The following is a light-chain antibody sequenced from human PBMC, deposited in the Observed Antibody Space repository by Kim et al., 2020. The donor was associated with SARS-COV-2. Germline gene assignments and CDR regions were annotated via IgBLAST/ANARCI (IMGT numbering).Light chain of an antibody. Sequence: HSVTISCTGTSSDVGGYNYVSWYQQHPGKAPKLMIYEVSKRPSGVPDRFSGSKSGNTASLTVSGLQAEDEADYYCSSYAGSNNSYVFGTGTKVTVL. J-gene: IGLJ1*01. CDR1: SSDVGGYNY. CDR3: SSYAGSNNSYV. V-gene: IGLV2-8*01. CDR2: EVS.